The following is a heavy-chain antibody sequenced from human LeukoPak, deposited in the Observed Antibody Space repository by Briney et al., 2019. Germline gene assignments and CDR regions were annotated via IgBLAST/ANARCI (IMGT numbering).Heavy chain of an antibody. CDR3: ARRRDFIDY. CDR2: SSSSGSTI. CDR1: GFTLSDYY. Sequence: GGSLRLSCAASGFTLSDYYMSWIRQAPGKGLEWGSYSSSSGSTIYYADSVKGRFAISRDNAKNSMYLQMNSLRAEDTAVYYCARRRDFIDYWGQGTLVTVSS. V-gene: IGHV3-11*01. J-gene: IGHJ4*02. D-gene: IGHD3/OR15-3a*01.